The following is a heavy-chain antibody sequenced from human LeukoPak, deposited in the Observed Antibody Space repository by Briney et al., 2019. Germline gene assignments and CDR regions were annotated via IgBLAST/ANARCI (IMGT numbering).Heavy chain of an antibody. CDR2: IKPGGSEK. CDR1: GLTFCRSW. Sequence: SGGSLRLSCAASGLTFCRSWMIWVRQAPGKGLEGVANIKPGGSEKYYVDSGKGRFTISRDNATSSLYLQMNSLRAEDTAVYYCTRKADYWGQGTLVTVSS. V-gene: IGHV3-7*01. CDR3: TRKADY. J-gene: IGHJ4*02.